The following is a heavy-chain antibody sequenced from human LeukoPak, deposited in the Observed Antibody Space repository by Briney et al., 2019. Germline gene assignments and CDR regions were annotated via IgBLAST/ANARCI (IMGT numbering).Heavy chain of an antibody. CDR2: INPNSGGT. Sequence: ASVKVSCKASGYTFTGYYMHWVRQAPGQGLEWMGWINPNSGGTNYAQKFQGRVTMTRDTSISTAYMELSRLRSDDTAVYYCARDLQAYSSGWYVDYWGQGTLVTVSS. CDR3: ARDLQAYSSGWYVDY. V-gene: IGHV1-2*02. J-gene: IGHJ4*02. CDR1: GYTFTGYY. D-gene: IGHD6-19*01.